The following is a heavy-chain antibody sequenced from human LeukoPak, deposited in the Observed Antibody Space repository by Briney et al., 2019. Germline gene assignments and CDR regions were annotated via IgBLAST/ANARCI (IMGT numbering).Heavy chain of an antibody. CDR1: GFTVSSHY. Sequence: PGGSLRLSCAASGFTVSSHYMSWVRQAPGKGLECVSALCGGSTYYADSVKGRFTISRDNSKNTLYLQMNSLRAEDTAVYYCARSSFDSSSWYRVWGYWGQGTLVTVSS. CDR2: LCGGST. CDR3: ARSSFDSSSWYRVWGY. D-gene: IGHD6-13*01. V-gene: IGHV3-53*01. J-gene: IGHJ4*02.